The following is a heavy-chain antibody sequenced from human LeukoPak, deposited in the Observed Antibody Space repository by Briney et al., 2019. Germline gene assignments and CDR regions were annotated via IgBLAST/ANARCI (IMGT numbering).Heavy chain of an antibody. Sequence: SETLSLTCTVSGGSISSYYWSWIRQPPGKGLEWIGYIYYSGSTNYNPSLKSRVTISVDTSKNQFSLKLSSVTAADTAVYYCACLFRGYSYGYLLDPWGQGTLVTVSS. V-gene: IGHV4-59*01. J-gene: IGHJ5*02. CDR1: GGSISSYY. CDR3: ACLFRGYSYGYLLDP. D-gene: IGHD5-18*01. CDR2: IYYSGST.